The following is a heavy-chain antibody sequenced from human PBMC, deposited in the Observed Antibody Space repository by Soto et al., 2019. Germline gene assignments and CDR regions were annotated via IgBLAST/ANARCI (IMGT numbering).Heavy chain of an antibody. V-gene: IGHV4-59*08. CDR3: ARRWGSAADY. J-gene: IGHJ4*02. Sequence: SETLSLTCTVSGGSISSYYWSWIRQPPGKGLEWIGYIYYSGSTNYNPSLKSRVTVSVDTSKNQFSLKLSSVTAADTAVYYCARRWGSAADYWGQGTLVTVSS. CDR2: IYYSGST. CDR1: GGSISSYY. D-gene: IGHD2-15*01.